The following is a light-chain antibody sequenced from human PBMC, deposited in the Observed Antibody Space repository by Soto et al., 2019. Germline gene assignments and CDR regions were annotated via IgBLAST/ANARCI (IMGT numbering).Light chain of an antibody. CDR3: QHYNSYSEA. J-gene: IGKJ1*01. CDR2: KAS. V-gene: IGKV1-5*03. CDR1: QDIKSY. Sequence: DIQLTQSPSFLSASVGDRVTIACRASQDIKSYLAWYQQKPGKAPKLLIYKASTLKSGVPSRFSGSGSGTEFTLTISSLQPDDFATYYCQHYNSYSEAFGQGTKVELK.